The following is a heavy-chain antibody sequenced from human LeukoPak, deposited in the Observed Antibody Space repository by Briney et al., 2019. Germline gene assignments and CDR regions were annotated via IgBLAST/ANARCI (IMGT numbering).Heavy chain of an antibody. V-gene: IGHV4-59*01. J-gene: IGHJ5*02. D-gene: IGHD3-10*01. CDR2: IYYSGST. Sequence: PSETLSLTCTVSGGSISSYYWSWIRQPPGKGLEWIGYIYYSGSTNYNPSLKSRVAISVDTSKNQFSLKLSSVTAADTAVYYCARGGVTPYNWFDPWGQGTLVTVSS. CDR1: GGSISSYY. CDR3: ARGGVTPYNWFDP.